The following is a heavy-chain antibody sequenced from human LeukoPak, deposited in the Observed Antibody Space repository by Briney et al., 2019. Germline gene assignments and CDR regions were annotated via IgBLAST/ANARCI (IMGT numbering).Heavy chain of an antibody. V-gene: IGHV4-39*01. Sequence: SGTLSLTCTVSGGSISSSSYYWGWIRQPPGKGLEWIGSIYYSGSTYYNPSLKSRVTISVDTSKNQFSLKLSSVTAADTAVYYCASLSVAGTDYFDYWGQGTLVTVSS. CDR2: IYYSGST. CDR1: GGSISSSSYY. CDR3: ASLSVAGTDYFDY. D-gene: IGHD6-19*01. J-gene: IGHJ4*02.